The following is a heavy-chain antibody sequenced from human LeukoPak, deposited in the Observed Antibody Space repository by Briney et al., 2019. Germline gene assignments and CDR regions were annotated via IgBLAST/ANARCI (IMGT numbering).Heavy chain of an antibody. CDR1: GFFFDDYG. CDR2: INWNGGST. CDR3: ARDTSTYYDFWSGYGDI. D-gene: IGHD3-3*01. J-gene: IGHJ3*02. Sequence: GGSLRLSCAASGFFFDDYGMSWVRQAPGKGLEWVSGINWNGGSTGYADSVKGRFTISRDNAKNSLYLQMNSLRAEDTALYYCARDTSTYYDFWSGYGDIWGQGTMVTVSS. V-gene: IGHV3-20*04.